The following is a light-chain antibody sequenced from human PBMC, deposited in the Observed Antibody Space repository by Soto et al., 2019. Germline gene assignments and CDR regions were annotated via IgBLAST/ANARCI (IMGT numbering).Light chain of an antibody. CDR1: QSVSSSS. CDR3: QQRSYWPGT. Sequence: EIVLTQSPATLSLSPGERATLSCRASQSVSSSSLAWYQQKPGQAPRLLIYDASNRATGIPDRFSGSGSGTDFTLTISRLEPEDFAVYFCQQRSYWPGTFGQGTKVDIK. J-gene: IGKJ1*01. CDR2: DAS. V-gene: IGKV3D-20*02.